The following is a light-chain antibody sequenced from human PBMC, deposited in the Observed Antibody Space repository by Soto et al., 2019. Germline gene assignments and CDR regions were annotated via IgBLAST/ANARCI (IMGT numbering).Light chain of an antibody. CDR2: GAF. J-gene: IGKJ3*01. Sequence: VLTQSPDSLSLSPGERATLSCRASQYISTKLAWYQQKPGQAPRLLFSGAFNRATDTPDRFSGSGSGTDFTLIISGVEAEDFATYYCQQTSSAPFTFGPGTKVDIK. CDR3: QQTSSAPFT. CDR1: QYISTK. V-gene: IGKV3-20*01.